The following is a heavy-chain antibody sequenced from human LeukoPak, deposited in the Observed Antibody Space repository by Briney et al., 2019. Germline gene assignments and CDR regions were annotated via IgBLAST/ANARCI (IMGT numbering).Heavy chain of an antibody. D-gene: IGHD2-15*01. CDR3: ASRLERYCSGGSCYPEDY. CDR2: IIPIFGTA. CDR1: GGTFSSYV. Sequence: GSSVKVSCKASGGTFSSYVISRVRQAPGQGLEWMGGIIPIFGTANYAQKFQGRVTITADESTSTAYMELSSLRSEDTAVYYCASRLERYCSGGSCYPEDYWGQGTLVTVSS. V-gene: IGHV1-69*01. J-gene: IGHJ4*02.